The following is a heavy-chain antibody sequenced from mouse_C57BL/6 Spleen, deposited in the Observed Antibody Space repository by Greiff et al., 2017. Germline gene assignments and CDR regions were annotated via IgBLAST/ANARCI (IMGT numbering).Heavy chain of an antibody. CDR1: GYTFTSYW. J-gene: IGHJ2*01. D-gene: IGHD2-4*01. CDR3: ARSSDDYFFDY. Sequence: VQLQQPGAELVRPGTSVKLSCKASGYTFTSYWMHWVKQRPGQGLEWIGVIDPSDSYTNYNQKFKGKATLTVDTSSRTAYMQLSSLTSEDSAVYYCARSSDDYFFDYWGQGTTLTVSS. V-gene: IGHV1-59*01. CDR2: IDPSDSYT.